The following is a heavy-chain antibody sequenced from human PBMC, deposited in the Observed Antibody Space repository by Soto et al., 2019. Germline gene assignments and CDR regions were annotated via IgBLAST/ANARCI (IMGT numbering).Heavy chain of an antibody. CDR2: INPSGGST. J-gene: IGHJ6*02. V-gene: IGHV1-46*01. Sequence: GASVKVSCKASGYTFTSYYMHWVRQAPGQGLEWTGIINPSGGSTSYAQKFQGRVTMTRDTSTSTVYMELSSLRSEDTAVYYCAFIAVAGAYYYYGMDVWGQGTTVTVSS. CDR3: AFIAVAGAYYYYGMDV. D-gene: IGHD6-19*01. CDR1: GYTFTSYY.